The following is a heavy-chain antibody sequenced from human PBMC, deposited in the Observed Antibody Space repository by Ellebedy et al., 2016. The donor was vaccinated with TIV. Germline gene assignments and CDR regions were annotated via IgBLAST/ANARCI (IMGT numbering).Heavy chain of an antibody. J-gene: IGHJ4*02. CDR2: IYYSGST. V-gene: IGHV4-59*01. CDR3: AKDRSKFDY. CDR1: GGSISSYY. Sequence: MPSETLSLSCTVSGGSISSYYWTWIRQPPGKGLEWIGYIYYSGSTNYNPSLKNRVTISVDTSKNQFSLKQNSVTAADTAVYYCAKDRSKFDYWGQGSLVTVSS.